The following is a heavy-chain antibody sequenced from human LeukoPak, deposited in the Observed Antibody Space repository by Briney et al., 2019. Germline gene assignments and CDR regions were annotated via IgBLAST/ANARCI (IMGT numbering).Heavy chain of an antibody. CDR3: ARDRLIAAAGIGGEFDP. CDR1: GGSISSGGYY. D-gene: IGHD6-13*01. CDR2: IYYSGST. V-gene: IGHV4-61*08. Sequence: PSETLSLTCTVSGGSISSGGYYWSWIRQPPGKGLEWIGYIYYSGSTNYNPSLKSRVTISVDTSKNQFSLKLSSVTAADTAVYYCARDRLIAAAGIGGEFDPWGQGTLVTVSS. J-gene: IGHJ5*02.